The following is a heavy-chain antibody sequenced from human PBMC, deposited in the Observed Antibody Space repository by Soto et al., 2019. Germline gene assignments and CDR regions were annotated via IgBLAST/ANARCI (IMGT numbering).Heavy chain of an antibody. J-gene: IGHJ6*02. CDR2: ISYDGSNK. Sequence: GGSLRLSCAASGFTFSSYGMHWVRQAPGKGLEWVAVISYDGSNKYYADSVKGRFAISRDNSKNTLYLQMNSLRAEDTAVYYCAKDLRYGMDVWGQGTTVTVSS. CDR3: AKDLRYGMDV. V-gene: IGHV3-30*18. CDR1: GFTFSSYG.